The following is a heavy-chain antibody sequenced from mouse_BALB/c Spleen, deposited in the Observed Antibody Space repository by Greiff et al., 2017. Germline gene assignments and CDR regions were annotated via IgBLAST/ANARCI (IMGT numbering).Heavy chain of an antibody. CDR2: IHYSGST. CDR3: ASPTVVYFDY. CDR1: GYSITSGYS. Sequence: EVKLQESGPDLVKPSQSLSLTCTVTGYSITSGYSWHWIRQFPGNKLEWMGYIHYSGSTNYNPSLKSRISVTRDTSKNQFFLQLNSVTTEDTATDYCASPTVVYFDYWGQGTTLTVSS. V-gene: IGHV3-1*02. J-gene: IGHJ2*01. D-gene: IGHD2-12*01.